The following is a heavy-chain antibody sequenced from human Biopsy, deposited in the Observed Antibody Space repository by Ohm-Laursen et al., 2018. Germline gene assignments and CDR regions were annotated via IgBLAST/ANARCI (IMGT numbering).Heavy chain of an antibody. D-gene: IGHD4-23*01. J-gene: IGHJ4*02. CDR3: ARGSNDFGGLYFPR. CDR1: GGSFTGHY. Sequence: SDTLSLTCTVSGGSFTGHYWSWIRQPPGKGLEWIGHISYTGYTNYNASLKSRVTISVDTSRNHFSLRLSSLTAAGTAVYYCARGSNDFGGLYFPRWGQGTLLTVSS. CDR2: ISYTGYT. V-gene: IGHV4-59*11.